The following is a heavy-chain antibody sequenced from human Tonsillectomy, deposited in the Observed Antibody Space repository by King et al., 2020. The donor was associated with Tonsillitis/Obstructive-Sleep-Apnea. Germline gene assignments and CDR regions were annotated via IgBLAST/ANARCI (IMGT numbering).Heavy chain of an antibody. D-gene: IGHD3-9*01. CDR1: GFTFSSYE. CDR3: ARGPPPIAAIFSYYHGMDV. J-gene: IGHJ6*02. V-gene: IGHV3-48*03. CDR2: ISSSGSII. Sequence: VQLVEAGGGLVQPGGSLRLSCAASGFTFSSYEMNWVRQAPGKGLEWVSYISSSGSIIYYADSVKGRYTISRDNAKNSLYVQMNSLRAEDTAVYYCARGPPPIAAIFSYYHGMDVWGQGTTVTVSS.